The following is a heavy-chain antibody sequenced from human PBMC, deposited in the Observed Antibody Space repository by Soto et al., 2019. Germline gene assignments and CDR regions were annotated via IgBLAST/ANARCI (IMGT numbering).Heavy chain of an antibody. CDR1: GGSISSGGYS. CDR2: IYDSGFT. D-gene: IGHD3-9*01. V-gene: IGHV4-30-2*01. J-gene: IGHJ4*02. Sequence: SETLSLTCAVSGGSISSGGYSWSWIRQPPGKGLEWIGYIYDSGFTYYNPSLKSRVTISVDRSKNQFSLKLSSVTAADTAVYYCARGDILTGYYSFDYWGQGTLVTVSS. CDR3: ARGDILTGYYSFDY.